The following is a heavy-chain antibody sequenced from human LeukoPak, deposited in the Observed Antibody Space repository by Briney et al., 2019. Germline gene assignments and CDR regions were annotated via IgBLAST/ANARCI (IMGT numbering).Heavy chain of an antibody. CDR3: ALSDDFWTPDC. CDR1: GYSFTSYW. J-gene: IGHJ4*02. Sequence: GASLQISGKGSGYSFTSYWIGWVRPMPGKGLELLGIIYPGDSDTRYSPSFQGQVTISADKSISTAYLQWSSLKASDTAMYYCALSDDFWTPDCWGQGTLVTVSS. CDR2: IYPGDSDT. D-gene: IGHD3-3*01. V-gene: IGHV5-51*01.